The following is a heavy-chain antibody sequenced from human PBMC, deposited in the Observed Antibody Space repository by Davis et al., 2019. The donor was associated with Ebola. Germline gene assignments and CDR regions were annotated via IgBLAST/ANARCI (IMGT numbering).Heavy chain of an antibody. Sequence: GESLKTSCAASGFTFSSYAMSWVRQAPGKGLEWVSAISGSGGSTYYADSVKGRFTISRDNSKNTLYLQMNSLRAEDTAVYYCAKDSGGSGWYEFDYWGQGTLVTVSS. CDR2: ISGSGGST. J-gene: IGHJ4*02. CDR3: AKDSGGSGWYEFDY. D-gene: IGHD6-19*01. V-gene: IGHV3-23*01. CDR1: GFTFSSYA.